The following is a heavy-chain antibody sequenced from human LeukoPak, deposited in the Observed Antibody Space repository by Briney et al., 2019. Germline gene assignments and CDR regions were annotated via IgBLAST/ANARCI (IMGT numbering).Heavy chain of an antibody. Sequence: PGGSLRLSCASSGLIVSNDYMSWGRQAPGKGLEWVSLIYSAGNTNYADSVKGRFTISRDNSKNTLYLQMNSLRAEDTAVYYCARVESIVGTSRSAFDSWGQGTMVTVSS. CDR1: GLIVSNDY. CDR2: IYSAGNT. J-gene: IGHJ3*02. V-gene: IGHV3-53*01. D-gene: IGHD1-26*01. CDR3: ARVESIVGTSRSAFDS.